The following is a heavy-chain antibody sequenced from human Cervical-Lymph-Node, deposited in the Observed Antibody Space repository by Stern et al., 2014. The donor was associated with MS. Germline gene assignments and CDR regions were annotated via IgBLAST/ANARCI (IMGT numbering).Heavy chain of an antibody. J-gene: IGHJ4*02. Sequence: VQLVESGGGLVKPGGSLRLSCAASGFTLSDYYMSWIRQAPGKGLEWVSHISRSGSTIYYADSVKGRFTISRDNAKNSLFLQMNSLRAEDTAVYYCARGSWQQLAFGVYWGQGTLVTVSS. CDR1: GFTLSDYY. V-gene: IGHV3-11*01. CDR3: ARGSWQQLAFGVY. CDR2: ISRSGSTI. D-gene: IGHD6-13*01.